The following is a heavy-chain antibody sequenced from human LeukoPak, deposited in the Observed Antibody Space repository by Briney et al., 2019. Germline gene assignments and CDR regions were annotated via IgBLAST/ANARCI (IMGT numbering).Heavy chain of an antibody. Sequence: GASVKVSCKASGYTFTSYYMHWVRQAPGQGLEWMGIINPSGGSTSYAQKFQGRVTMTRDMSTSTVYMELSSLRSEDTAVYYCARARSGKWGFDYWGQGTLVTVSS. CDR3: ARARSGKWGFDY. CDR1: GYTFTSYY. J-gene: IGHJ4*02. CDR2: INPSGGST. D-gene: IGHD1-26*01. V-gene: IGHV1-46*01.